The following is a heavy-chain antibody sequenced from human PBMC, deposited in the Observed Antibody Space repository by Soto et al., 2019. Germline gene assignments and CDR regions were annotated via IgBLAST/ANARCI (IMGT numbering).Heavy chain of an antibody. CDR3: AKDTYYHDSSGYYVFDC. CDR1: GVTFNSYG. Sequence: GGSLRLCCAASGVTFNSYGIHWVRQAPGQGLEWVAGVSYDGSKQYYTDSVRGRFTISRDNSRNTLDLQMNSLRAEDTAVYYCAKDTYYHDSSGYYVFDCWGQGTLVTVSS. D-gene: IGHD3-22*01. V-gene: IGHV3-30*18. CDR2: VSYDGSKQ. J-gene: IGHJ4*02.